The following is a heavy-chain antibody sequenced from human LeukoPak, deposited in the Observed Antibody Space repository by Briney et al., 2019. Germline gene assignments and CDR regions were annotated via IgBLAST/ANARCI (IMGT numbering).Heavy chain of an antibody. D-gene: IGHD4-17*01. CDR3: ARATVTNYFDY. J-gene: IGHJ4*02. CDR2: ISWNSGSI. Sequence: GGSLRLSCAASGFTFDDYAMHWVRQAPGKGLEWVSGISWNSGSIGYEDSVKGRFTISRDNSKNTLYLQMNSLRAEDTAVYYCARATVTNYFDYWGQGTLVTVSS. V-gene: IGHV3-9*01. CDR1: GFTFDDYA.